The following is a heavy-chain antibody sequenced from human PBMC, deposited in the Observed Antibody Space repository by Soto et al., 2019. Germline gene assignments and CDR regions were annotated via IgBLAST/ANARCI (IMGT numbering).Heavy chain of an antibody. D-gene: IGHD3-3*01. J-gene: IGHJ5*02. V-gene: IGHV3-15*01. CDR2: IKSKTDGGTT. CDR3: TTGLTIFGVVIDP. CDR1: GFTFSNAL. Sequence: GGSLRLSCAASGFTFSNALMIWVRQAPGKGLEWVGRIKSKTDGGTTDYAAPVKGRFTISRDDSKNTLYLQMNSLKTEDTAVYYCTTGLTIFGVVIDPWGQGTLVTVSS.